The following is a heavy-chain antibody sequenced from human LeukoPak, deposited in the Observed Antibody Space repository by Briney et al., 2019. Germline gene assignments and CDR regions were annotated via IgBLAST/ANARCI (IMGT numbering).Heavy chain of an antibody. J-gene: IGHJ4*02. CDR2: IYHSGRT. Sequence: SPTLSLTCTVSSVSISSPSYYSTWIRQAPGNGLQWIGSIYHSGRTYYNPSLKSRVTTSADTSKNQFSLKLSSVTAADTAVYYCASSGWYLSSFNWGQGTLVTVSS. CDR3: ASSGWYLSSFN. V-gene: IGHV4-39*01. CDR1: SVSISSPSYY. D-gene: IGHD6-19*01.